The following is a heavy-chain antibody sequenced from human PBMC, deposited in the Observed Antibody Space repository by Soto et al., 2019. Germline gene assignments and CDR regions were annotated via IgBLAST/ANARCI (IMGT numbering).Heavy chain of an antibody. CDR2: VSHDGRNT. J-gene: IGHJ4*02. CDR1: GFTFSDYA. D-gene: IGHD6-19*01. Sequence: VQLVESGGGVVQPGRSLRLSCAASGFTFSDYAMHWVRQAPGKGLEWVAVVSHDGRNTHYADSVKGRFTISRDSSKNTVSLEMTSLRAEDTAGYYWAKGGRQWLVTSDFNYWGQGARVTVSS. CDR3: AKGGRQWLVTSDFNY. V-gene: IGHV3-30*18.